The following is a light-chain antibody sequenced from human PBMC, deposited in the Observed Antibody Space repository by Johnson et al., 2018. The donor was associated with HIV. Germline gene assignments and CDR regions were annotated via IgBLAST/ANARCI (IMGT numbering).Light chain of an antibody. J-gene: IGLJ1*01. CDR1: SSNIGNNY. Sequence: QSVLTQPPSVSAAPGQKVTISCSGSSSNIGNNYVSWYQQLPGTAPKLLIYENNKRPSGIPDRFSGSKSATSATLCITGLQTGDEADYYCATWHSSLTSGGVFGTGTKVTVL. CDR3: ATWHSSLTSGGV. V-gene: IGLV1-51*02. CDR2: ENN.